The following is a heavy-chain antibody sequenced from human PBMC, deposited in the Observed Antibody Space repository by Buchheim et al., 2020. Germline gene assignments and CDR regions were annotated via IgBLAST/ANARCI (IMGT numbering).Heavy chain of an antibody. Sequence: EVRLVQSGGGLVQSGGSLRLSCVGSDFTFGNFWMHWVRQVPGRGLVWVAHINEDATTITYADSVKGRFTISRDNAKDTLFLQMNSLRPEDTAVYYCARAPSTGTTFFSWLDPWGQGTL. J-gene: IGHJ5*02. CDR3: ARAPSTGTTFFSWLDP. D-gene: IGHD1-1*01. V-gene: IGHV3-74*03. CDR1: DFTFGNFW. CDR2: INEDATTI.